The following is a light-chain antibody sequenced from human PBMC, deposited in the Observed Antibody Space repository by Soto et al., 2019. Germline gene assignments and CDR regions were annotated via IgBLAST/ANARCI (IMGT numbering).Light chain of an antibody. V-gene: IGLV2-23*01. J-gene: IGLJ3*02. Sequence: QSALTQPASVSGSPGQSITISCTGTSSDVGSYNLVSWYQQHPGKAPKLMIYEGSKRPSGVSNRFSGSKSGNMASLTISGLQAEDEADYYCCSYAGSSTSVFGGGTKLTVL. CDR3: CSYAGSSTSV. CDR1: SSDVGSYNL. CDR2: EGS.